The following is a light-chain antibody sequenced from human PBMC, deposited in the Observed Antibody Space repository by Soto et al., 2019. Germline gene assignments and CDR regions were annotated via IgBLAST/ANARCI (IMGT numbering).Light chain of an antibody. CDR3: QQYNNWPPCT. J-gene: IGKJ2*02. V-gene: IGKV3-15*01. CDR1: RSVSTN. Sequence: EIVMTQSPATLSVSPGARATLSCRASRSVSTNLAWYQQKPGQAARLLIFGASTRATGIPARFSGSGSGTEFTLTISSLQSEDFAIYYCQQYNNWPPCTFGQGTKLEIK. CDR2: GAS.